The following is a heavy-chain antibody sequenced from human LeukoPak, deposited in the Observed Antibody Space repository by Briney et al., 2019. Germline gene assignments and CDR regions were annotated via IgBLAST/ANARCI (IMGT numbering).Heavy chain of an antibody. Sequence: SLKVSCTASGGTFSSYAISWVRQAPGKGLEWMGRIIPILGIANYAQKFQGRVTITADKSTSTAYMELSSLRSEDTAVYYRAINRRFGEFNDAFDIWGQGTMVTVSS. CDR1: GGTFSSYA. CDR3: AINRRFGEFNDAFDI. D-gene: IGHD3-10*01. J-gene: IGHJ3*02. CDR2: IIPILGIA. V-gene: IGHV1-69*04.